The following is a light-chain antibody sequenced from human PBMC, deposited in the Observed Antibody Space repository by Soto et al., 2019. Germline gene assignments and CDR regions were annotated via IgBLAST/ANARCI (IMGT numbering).Light chain of an antibody. CDR2: KAS. CDR3: QQYNSYLWT. Sequence: DIQMTQSPSTLSASVGDRVIIICRASQSISSWLAWYQQKPGKAPKLLIYKASSLESGVPSRFSGSGSGTEFTLTISSLQPDDFATYYCQQYNSYLWTFGHGTKVDIK. V-gene: IGKV1-5*03. J-gene: IGKJ1*01. CDR1: QSISSW.